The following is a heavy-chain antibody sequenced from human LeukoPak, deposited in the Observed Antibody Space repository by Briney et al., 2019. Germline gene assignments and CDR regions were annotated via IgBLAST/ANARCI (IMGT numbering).Heavy chain of an antibody. CDR2: INHSGST. Sequence: SETLSLTCAVYGGSFSGYYWSWLRQPPGKGLEWIGEINHSGSTNYNPSLKSRVTISVDTSKNQLSLKLSSVTAADTAVYYCASPHRNSGSSDDAFDIWGQGTMVTASS. V-gene: IGHV4-34*01. CDR3: ASPHRNSGSSDDAFDI. CDR1: GGSFSGYY. J-gene: IGHJ3*02. D-gene: IGHD1-26*01.